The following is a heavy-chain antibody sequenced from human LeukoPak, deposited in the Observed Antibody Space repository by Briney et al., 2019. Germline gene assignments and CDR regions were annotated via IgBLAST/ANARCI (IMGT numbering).Heavy chain of an antibody. CDR2: ISGSGVGT. Sequence: GGSLRLSCAASGFTFSSYEMSWVRQAPGKGLEWVSSISGSGVGTYYADSVKGRFTFSRDNSKNTLYLQMNSLRAEDTAVYYCAKISSSSCTDYWGQGTLVTVSS. CDR3: AKISSSSCTDY. CDR1: GFTFSSYE. D-gene: IGHD6-19*01. J-gene: IGHJ4*02. V-gene: IGHV3-23*01.